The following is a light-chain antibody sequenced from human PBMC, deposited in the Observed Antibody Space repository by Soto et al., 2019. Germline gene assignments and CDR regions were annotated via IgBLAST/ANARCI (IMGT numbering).Light chain of an antibody. Sequence: EIVMTQSPATLSLSPGERATLSCRASQSVSSNLAWYQQKPGQAPRLLIYDASSRATGIPDRFSGGGSGTDVTLTISRLEKEDFAVYYCQQFTSYTLTFGGGTKVDIK. J-gene: IGKJ4*01. CDR1: QSVSSN. CDR3: QQFTSYTLT. CDR2: DAS. V-gene: IGKV3-20*01.